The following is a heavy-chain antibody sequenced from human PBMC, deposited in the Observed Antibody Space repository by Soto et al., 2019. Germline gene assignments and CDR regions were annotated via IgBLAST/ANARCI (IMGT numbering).Heavy chain of an antibody. CDR2: IISDESNS. D-gene: IGHD2-15*01. CDR3: ATGPTPAFDI. V-gene: IGHV3-74*01. CDR1: GFTFSTYW. J-gene: IGHJ3*02. Sequence: PGGSLRLSCAASGFTFSTYWMHWVRQAPGKGLVWVLRIISDESNSLYADFVKGRFTISRDNAKNTLYLQMNSLSVDDTAMYYCATGPTPAFDIWGLGTMVTVSS.